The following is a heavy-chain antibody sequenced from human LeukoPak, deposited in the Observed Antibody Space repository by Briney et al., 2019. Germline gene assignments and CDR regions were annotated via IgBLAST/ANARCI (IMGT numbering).Heavy chain of an antibody. Sequence: SETLSPTCTVSGGSISSGDYYWSWIRQPPGKGLECIGYIYYSGSTYYNPSLKSRVTISVDTSKKQFSLKLSSVTAADTAVYYCARDLTGGAFDIWGQGTMVTVSS. J-gene: IGHJ3*02. CDR1: GGSISSGDYY. D-gene: IGHD3-9*01. CDR2: IYYSGST. V-gene: IGHV4-30-4*01. CDR3: ARDLTGGAFDI.